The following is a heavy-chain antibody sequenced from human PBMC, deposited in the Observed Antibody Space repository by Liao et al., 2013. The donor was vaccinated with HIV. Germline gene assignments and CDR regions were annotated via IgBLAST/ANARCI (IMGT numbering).Heavy chain of an antibody. V-gene: IGHV4-61*02. Sequence: QVQLQESGPGLVKPSQTLSLTCTVSGGSIRSVSFYWSWIRQPAGKGLEWIGRIYTSGSTNYNPSLKSRVTMSVDTSKNQFSLKLSSVTAADTAVYYCARGGDYDAYYYYMDVWGKGTTVTVSS. CDR1: GGSIRSVSFY. D-gene: IGHD3-16*01. CDR3: ARGGDYDAYYYYMDV. CDR2: IYTSGST. J-gene: IGHJ6*03.